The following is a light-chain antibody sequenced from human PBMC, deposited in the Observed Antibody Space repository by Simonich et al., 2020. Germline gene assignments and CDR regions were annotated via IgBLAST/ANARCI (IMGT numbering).Light chain of an antibody. V-gene: IGKV4-1*01. CDR2: WAA. CDR1: QSVLYSSNNKHY. J-gene: IGKJ1*01. Sequence: DIVMTQSPASLAVSLGERATINCKSSQSVLYSSNNKHYLAWYQQKPGQPPKLLIYWAATRESGVPGRFSGSGSGTDFTLTISSLQAEDVAVYYCQQYYSTPRTFGQGTKVEIK. CDR3: QQYYSTPRT.